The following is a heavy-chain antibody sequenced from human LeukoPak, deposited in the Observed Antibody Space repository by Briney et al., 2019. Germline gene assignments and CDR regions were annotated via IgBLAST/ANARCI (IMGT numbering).Heavy chain of an antibody. D-gene: IGHD6-19*01. CDR2: IYYSGST. Sequence: SETLSLTCTVSGGSISTYYWSWVRQSPGKGLEWIGHIYYSGSTNYNPSLKSRVTISGDTSKNQFSLKLSAVTAADTAVYYCARGYVSIAVAGYYYYMDVWGKGTTVTVSS. V-gene: IGHV4-59*01. CDR3: ARGYVSIAVAGYYYYMDV. CDR1: GGSISTYY. J-gene: IGHJ6*03.